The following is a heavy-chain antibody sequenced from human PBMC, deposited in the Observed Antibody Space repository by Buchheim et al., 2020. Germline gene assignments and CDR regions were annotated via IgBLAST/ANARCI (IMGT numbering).Heavy chain of an antibody. V-gene: IGHV4-30-4*01. CDR2: IYYSGST. Sequence: QVQLQESGPGLVKPSQTLSLTCTVSGGSISSGDYYWSWIRQPPGKGLEWIGYIYYSGSTYYNPSLKSRVTISVDTSKNQFSLNLRSVTAADTAVYYCASLGDSTVVKYYYYGMDVWGQGTT. J-gene: IGHJ6*02. CDR1: GGSISSGDYY. D-gene: IGHD4-23*01. CDR3: ASLGDSTVVKYYYYGMDV.